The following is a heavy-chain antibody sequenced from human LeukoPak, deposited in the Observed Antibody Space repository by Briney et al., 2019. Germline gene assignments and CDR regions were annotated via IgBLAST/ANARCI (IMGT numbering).Heavy chain of an antibody. J-gene: IGHJ4*02. V-gene: IGHV3-20*04. CDR2: INWNGGDT. CDR1: GFTFSSYW. CDR3: ARDGRTGWYSDY. Sequence: GGSLRLSCAASGFTFSSYWMHWVRQAPGKGLEWVSGINWNGGDTGYADSVKGRFTISRDNAKNSLYLQMDSLRVEDTALYYCARDGRTGWYSDYWGQGTLVTVSS. D-gene: IGHD3/OR15-3a*01.